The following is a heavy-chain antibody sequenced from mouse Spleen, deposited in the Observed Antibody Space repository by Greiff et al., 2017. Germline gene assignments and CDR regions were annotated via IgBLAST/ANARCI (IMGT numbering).Heavy chain of an antibody. CDR2: IYPGDGDT. V-gene: IGHV1-87*01. J-gene: IGHJ3*01. Sequence: VHLVESGAELARPGASVKLSCKASGYTFTSYWMQWVKQRPGQGLEWIGAIYPGDGDTRYTQKFKGKATLTADKSSSTAYMQLSSLASEDSAVYYCARGAWFAYWGQGTLVTVS. CDR3: ARGAWFAY. CDR1: GYTFTSYW.